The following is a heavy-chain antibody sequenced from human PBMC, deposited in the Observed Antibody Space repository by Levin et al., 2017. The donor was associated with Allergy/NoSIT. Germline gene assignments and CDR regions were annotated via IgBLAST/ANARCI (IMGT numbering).Heavy chain of an antibody. D-gene: IGHD1-1*01. CDR3: ARQGTTGTTSYWFDP. Sequence: KVSCKGSGYSFTSYWISWVRQMPGKGLEWMGRIDPSDSYTNYSPSFQGHVTISADKSISTAYLQWSSLKASDTAMYYCARQGTTGTTSYWFDPWGQGTLVTVSS. J-gene: IGHJ5*02. CDR2: IDPSDSYT. V-gene: IGHV5-10-1*01. CDR1: GYSFTSYW.